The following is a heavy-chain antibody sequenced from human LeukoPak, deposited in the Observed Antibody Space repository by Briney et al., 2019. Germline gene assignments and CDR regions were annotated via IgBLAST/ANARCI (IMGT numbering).Heavy chain of an antibody. J-gene: IGHJ3*02. V-gene: IGHV3-23*01. CDR3: AKQKGAYDSSGCYYGARAFDI. Sequence: GGSLRLSCAASGFTFSSYAMSWVRQAPGKGLEWVSAISGSGGSTYYADSVKGRFTISRDNSKNTLYLQMNSLRAEDTAVYYCAKQKGAYDSSGCYYGARAFDIWGQGTMVTVSS. CDR1: GFTFSSYA. D-gene: IGHD3-22*01. CDR2: ISGSGGST.